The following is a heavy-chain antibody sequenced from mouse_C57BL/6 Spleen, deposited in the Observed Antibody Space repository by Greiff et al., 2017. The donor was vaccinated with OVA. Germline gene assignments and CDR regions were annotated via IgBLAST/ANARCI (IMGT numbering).Heavy chain of an antibody. CDR2: INPNNGGA. Sequence: VHVKQSGPELVKPGASVKMSCKASGYTFTDYNMHWVKQSHGKSLEWIGYINPNNGGARYNQKFKGKATLTANTSSSTAYMKLRSLTSEDSAVYYCARGGNYEGAMDYWGQGTSVTVSS. J-gene: IGHJ4*01. CDR3: ARGGNYEGAMDY. D-gene: IGHD2-1*01. CDR1: GYTFTDYN. V-gene: IGHV1-22*01.